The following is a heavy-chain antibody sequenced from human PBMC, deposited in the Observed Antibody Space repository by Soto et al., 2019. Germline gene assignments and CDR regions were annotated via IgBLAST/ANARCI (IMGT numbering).Heavy chain of an antibody. CDR2: IIPIFGTA. J-gene: IGHJ6*02. D-gene: IGHD2-15*01. CDR1: GGTFSSYA. CDR3: ARNIVVVVAATSYYYYGMDV. Sequence: QAQLVQSGAEVKKPGSSVKVSCKASGGTFSSYAISWVRQAPGQGLEWMGGIIPIFGTANYAQKFQGRVTITADESTSTAYMELSSLRSEDTAVYYCARNIVVVVAATSYYYYGMDVWGQGTTVTVSS. V-gene: IGHV1-69*01.